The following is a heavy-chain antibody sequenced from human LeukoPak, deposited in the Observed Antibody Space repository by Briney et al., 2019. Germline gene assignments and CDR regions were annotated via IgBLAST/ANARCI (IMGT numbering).Heavy chain of an antibody. D-gene: IGHD1-7*01. CDR1: GFSLDTTRVG. J-gene: IGHJ4*02. Sequence: SGPTLVNPTQPLTLTRNFFGFSLDTTRVGVAWIRQPPGKALECLGIIYWDDDKRYSPSLKSRLAITKDASKNQVVLIMTNMDPVDTATYFCAHFKLGLDYSFDFWGQGALVTVSS. CDR2: IYWDDDK. CDR3: AHFKLGLDYSFDF. V-gene: IGHV2-5*02.